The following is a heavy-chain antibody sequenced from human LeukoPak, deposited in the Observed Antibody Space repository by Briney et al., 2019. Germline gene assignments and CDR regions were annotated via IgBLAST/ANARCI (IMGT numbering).Heavy chain of an antibody. CDR2: INAGNGNT. CDR1: GYTFTSYA. J-gene: IGHJ4*02. CDR3: ARAYFAPEIRFYFDY. Sequence: ASVKVSCKASGYTFTSYAMHWVRQAPGQRLEWMGWINAGNGNTKYSQKFQGRVTITRDTSASTAYMELSSLRSEDTAVYYCARAYFAPEIRFYFDYWGQGTLVTVSS. D-gene: IGHD3-9*01. V-gene: IGHV1-3*01.